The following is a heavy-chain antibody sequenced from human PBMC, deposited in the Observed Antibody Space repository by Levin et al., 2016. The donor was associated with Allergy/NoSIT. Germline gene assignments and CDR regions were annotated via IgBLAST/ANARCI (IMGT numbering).Heavy chain of an antibody. Sequence: WVRQAPGQRLEWMGWINAGNGNTKYSQKFQGRVTITRDTSASTAYMELSSLRSEDTAVYYCARDPRGYSYGFDYWGQGTLVTVSS. CDR3: ARDPRGYSYGFDY. V-gene: IGHV1-3*01. CDR2: INAGNGNT. J-gene: IGHJ4*02. D-gene: IGHD5-18*01.